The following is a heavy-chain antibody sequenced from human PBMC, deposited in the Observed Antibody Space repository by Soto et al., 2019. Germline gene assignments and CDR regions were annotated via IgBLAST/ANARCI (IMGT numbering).Heavy chain of an antibody. Sequence: QLQLQESGPGLVKPSETLSLTCTVSGGSISSSSYYWGWIRQPPGKGLEWIGSIYYSGSTYYNPSLNNRVTISLDTSKNQFSLKLSSVTAADTAVYYCARSQTGIDAFDIWGQGTMVTVSS. CDR2: IYYSGST. J-gene: IGHJ3*02. D-gene: IGHD1-1*01. CDR1: GGSISSSSYY. V-gene: IGHV4-39*01. CDR3: ARSQTGIDAFDI.